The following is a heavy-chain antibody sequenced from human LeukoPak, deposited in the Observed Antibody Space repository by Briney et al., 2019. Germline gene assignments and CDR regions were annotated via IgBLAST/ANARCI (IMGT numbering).Heavy chain of an antibody. V-gene: IGHV4-59*01. D-gene: IGHD1-1*01. CDR1: GGSISSFF. Sequence: SETLSLTCTVSGGSISSFFWSWIRQPPGKGLEWIGSMHYSGDTKYNPSLKSRVSLSIDTSKQQFSLRLSSVAAADTAVYYCARDLELERNRWNYFESWGQGTLVTVSS. CDR3: ARDLELERNRWNYFES. J-gene: IGHJ4*02. CDR2: MHYSGDT.